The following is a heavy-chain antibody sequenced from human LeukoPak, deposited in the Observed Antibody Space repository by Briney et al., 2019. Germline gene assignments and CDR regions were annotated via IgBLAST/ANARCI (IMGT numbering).Heavy chain of an antibody. CDR2: ISTSGGST. CDR3: AKGRTSGYYAHFDQ. J-gene: IGHJ4*02. V-gene: IGHV3-23*01. D-gene: IGHD3-22*01. CDR1: GFTFNTYD. Sequence: PGGSLRLSCAASGFTFNTYDMSWVRQAPGKGLEWVSSISTSGGSTYYADSVKGRFTISRDNSKNTLYLQMNSLRAEDTAVCYCAKGRTSGYYAHFDQWGQGTQVTVSS.